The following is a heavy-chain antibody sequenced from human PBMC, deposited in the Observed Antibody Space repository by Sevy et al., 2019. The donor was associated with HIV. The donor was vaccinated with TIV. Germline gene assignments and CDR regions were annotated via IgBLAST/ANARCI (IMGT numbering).Heavy chain of an antibody. V-gene: IGHV4-61*02. CDR3: ARELSDYGMDV. J-gene: IGHJ6*02. CDR2: IYIRGTT. CDR1: GGSIRSGRYY. Sequence: SETLSLTCNVSGGSIRSGRYYWSWIRQPAGKGLEWIGRIYIRGTTNYNPSLKSRITMSVDTSKNQFSLKLSSVTATDTAVYYRARELSDYGMDVWGQGTTVTVSS.